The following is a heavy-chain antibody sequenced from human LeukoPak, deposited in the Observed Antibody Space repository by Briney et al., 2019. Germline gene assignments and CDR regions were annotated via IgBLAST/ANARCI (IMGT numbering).Heavy chain of an antibody. CDR1: GGSISSYY. J-gene: IGHJ4*02. CDR2: IYYSGST. CDR3: ARSKINLYLFDY. V-gene: IGHV4-59*01. Sequence: PSETLSLTCTVSGGSISSYYWSWIRQPPGKGLEWIGYIYYSGSTNYNPSLKSRVTISVDTSKNQFSLKLSSVTAADTAVYYCARSKINLYLFDYWGQGTLVTVSS. D-gene: IGHD2-8*01.